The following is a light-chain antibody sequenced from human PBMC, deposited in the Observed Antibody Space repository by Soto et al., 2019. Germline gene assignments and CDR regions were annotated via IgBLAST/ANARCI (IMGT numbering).Light chain of an antibody. V-gene: IGKV3D-20*02. J-gene: IGKJ1*01. CDR3: QQRSVWPWT. CDR1: QSVSSNY. CDR2: DAS. Sequence: EIVMTQSPGTVSLSPGERATLSCRASQSVSSNYLAWYQQRPGQAPRLLIYDASSRATGVPARFSGSGSGTDFTLIISSPEPEDFAVFYCQQRSVWPWTFGQGTKVDIK.